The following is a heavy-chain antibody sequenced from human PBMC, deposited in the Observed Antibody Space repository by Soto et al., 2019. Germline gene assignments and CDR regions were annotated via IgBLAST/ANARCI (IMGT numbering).Heavy chain of an antibody. Sequence: ASVKVSCKVSGYSLTELSMHWVRQAPGKGLEWMGGFDPEDGETVYAQKFQGRVTMTEDTSTDTAYMELSSLRSEDTAVYYCAPETRGTYSHRSVGEFWGQGTLATVSS. CDR2: FDPEDGET. CDR3: APETRGTYSHRSVGEF. D-gene: IGHD1-26*01. J-gene: IGHJ4*02. V-gene: IGHV1-24*01. CDR1: GYSLTELS.